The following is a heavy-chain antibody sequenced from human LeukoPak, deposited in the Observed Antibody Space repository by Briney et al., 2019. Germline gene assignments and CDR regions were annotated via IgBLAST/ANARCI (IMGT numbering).Heavy chain of an antibody. CDR2: IYYSGST. CDR1: GGSISSSSYY. D-gene: IGHD4-17*01. Sequence: PSETLSLTCTASGGSISSSSYYWGWIRQPPGKGLEWIGSIYYSGSTHYNPSLKSRVTISVDTSKNQFSLKLSSVTAADTAVYYCAGHKDMRTTLTPFDYWGQGTLVTVSS. CDR3: AGHKDMRTTLTPFDY. V-gene: IGHV4-39*01. J-gene: IGHJ4*02.